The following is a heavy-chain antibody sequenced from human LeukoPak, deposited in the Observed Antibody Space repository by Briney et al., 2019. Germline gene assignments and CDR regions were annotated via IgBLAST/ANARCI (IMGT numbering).Heavy chain of an antibody. Sequence: ASVKVSCKASGYTFTSYGISWVRQAPGQGLEWMGWISAYNGNTNYAQKLQGRVTMTTDTSTSTAYMELRSLRSDDTAVYYCARAPNTYYGFWSGSYYMDVWGKGTTVTVSS. CDR1: GYTFTSYG. D-gene: IGHD3-3*01. CDR2: ISAYNGNT. V-gene: IGHV1-18*01. CDR3: ARAPNTYYGFWSGSYYMDV. J-gene: IGHJ6*03.